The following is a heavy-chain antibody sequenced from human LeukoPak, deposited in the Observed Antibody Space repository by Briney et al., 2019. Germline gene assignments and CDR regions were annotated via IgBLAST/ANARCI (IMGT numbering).Heavy chain of an antibody. J-gene: IGHJ4*02. CDR2: IIPIFGTA. CDR3: AREWGHDSSGYYYAY. CDR1: GGTFSSFT. V-gene: IGHV1-69*13. Sequence: ASVKVSCKAPGGTFSSFTISWVRQAPGQGLEWMGGIIPIFGTANFAQKFQGRVSITADESTSTVYMELSSLRSEDTAVYYCAREWGHDSSGYYYAYWGQGTLVTVSS. D-gene: IGHD3-22*01.